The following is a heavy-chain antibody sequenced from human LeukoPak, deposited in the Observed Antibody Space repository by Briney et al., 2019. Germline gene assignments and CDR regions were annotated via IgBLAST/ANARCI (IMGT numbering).Heavy chain of an antibody. CDR3: AKDLGGRGVINLDY. D-gene: IGHD3-10*01. V-gene: IGHV3-11*01. CDR2: ISSSGSTI. CDR1: GFTFSDYY. Sequence: SGGSLRLSCAASGFTFSDYYMSWIRQAPGKGLEWVSYISSSGSTIYYADSVKGRFTISRDNSKNTLYLQMNSLRAEDTAVYYCAKDLGGRGVINLDYWGQGTLVTVSS. J-gene: IGHJ4*02.